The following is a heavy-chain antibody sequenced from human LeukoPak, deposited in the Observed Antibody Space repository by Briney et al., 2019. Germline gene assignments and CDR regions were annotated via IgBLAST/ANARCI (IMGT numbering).Heavy chain of an antibody. J-gene: IGHJ3*02. CDR2: IYHSGST. V-gene: IGHV4-38-2*02. CDR3: ASLTTADAFDI. CDR1: GYSISSGYY. Sequence: SETLSLTCTVSGYSISSGYYWGWIRQPPGKGLEWIGSIYHSGSTNYNPSLKSRVTISVDTSKNQFSLKVSSVTAADTAVYYCASLTTADAFDIWGQGTMVTASS. D-gene: IGHD3-22*01.